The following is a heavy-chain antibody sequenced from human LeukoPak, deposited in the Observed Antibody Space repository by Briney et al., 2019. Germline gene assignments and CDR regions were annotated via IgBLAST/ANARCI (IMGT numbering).Heavy chain of an antibody. J-gene: IGHJ4*02. D-gene: IGHD2-8*01. CDR3: ASQGKNTNGVSFFDY. Sequence: ASVKVSCKASGYTFTGYYMHWVRQAPGQGLEWMGRINPNSGGTNYAQKFQGRVTMTRDTSISTAYMELSRLRSDDTAVYYCASQGKNTNGVSFFDYWGQGTLVTVSS. CDR1: GYTFTGYY. CDR2: INPNSGGT. V-gene: IGHV1-2*06.